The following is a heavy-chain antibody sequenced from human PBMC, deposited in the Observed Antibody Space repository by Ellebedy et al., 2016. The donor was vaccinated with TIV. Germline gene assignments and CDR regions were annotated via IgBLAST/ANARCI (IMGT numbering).Heavy chain of an antibody. D-gene: IGHD5-12*01. J-gene: IGHJ4*02. CDR3: ARSGGRYSGYAY. V-gene: IGHV3-7*03. CDR2: IKQDGSEK. CDR1: GFTFSNYW. Sequence: GGSLRLSCAASGFTFSNYWMNWVRQAPGKGLEWVADIKQDGSEKYYGDSVKGRFTISRDNAKNSLFLQVSSLRAEDTAVYYCARSGGRYSGYAYWGQGTLVTVSS.